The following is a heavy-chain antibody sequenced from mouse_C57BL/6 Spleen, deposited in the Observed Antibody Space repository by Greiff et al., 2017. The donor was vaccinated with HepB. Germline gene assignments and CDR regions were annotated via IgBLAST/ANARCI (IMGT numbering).Heavy chain of an antibody. J-gene: IGHJ3*01. D-gene: IGHD1-1*01. CDR1: GYTFTDYN. V-gene: IGHV1-22*01. CDR2: INPNNGGT. CDR3: ARSEGNYYGSSYGFAY. Sequence: EVQLQQSGPELVKPGASVKMSCKASGYTFTDYNMHWVKQSHGKSLEWIGYINPNNGGTSYNQKFKGKATLTVNKSSSTAYMELRSLTSEDSAVYYCARSEGNYYGSSYGFAYWGQGTLVTVSA.